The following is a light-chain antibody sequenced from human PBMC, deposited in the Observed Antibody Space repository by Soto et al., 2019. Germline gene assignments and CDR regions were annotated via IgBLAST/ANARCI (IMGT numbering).Light chain of an antibody. Sequence: DIVLTQSPGTLSLSPGERATLSCRASQSVSSSYLAWYQQKPGQAPRLLIYGASSRATRIPDRFSGSGSGTDFTLTISRLEPEDFAVYYCQQYGSSPRTFGQGTKV. V-gene: IGKV3-20*01. CDR2: GAS. CDR3: QQYGSSPRT. J-gene: IGKJ1*01. CDR1: QSVSSSY.